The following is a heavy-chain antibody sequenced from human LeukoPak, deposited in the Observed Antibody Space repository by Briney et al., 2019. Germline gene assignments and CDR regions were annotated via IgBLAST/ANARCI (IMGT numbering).Heavy chain of an antibody. CDR2: IKQDGSEK. D-gene: IGHD3-10*01. CDR3: ARVVKETLLWFGELSWFDP. V-gene: IGHV3-7*01. CDR1: GFTFISYG. J-gene: IGHJ5*02. Sequence: GGSLRLSCAASGFTFISYGMSWVRQAPGKGLEWVANIKQDGSEKYYVDSVKGRFTISRDNAKNSLYLQMNSLRAEDTAVYYCARVVKETLLWFGELSWFDPWGQGTLVTVSS.